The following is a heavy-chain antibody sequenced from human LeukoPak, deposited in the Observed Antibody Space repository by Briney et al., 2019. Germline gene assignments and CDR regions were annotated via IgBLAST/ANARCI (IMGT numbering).Heavy chain of an antibody. J-gene: IGHJ3*02. CDR2: ISYDGSNK. V-gene: IGHV3-30-3*01. CDR3: ARDGGYCSGGSCYDAFDI. Sequence: GGSLRLSCAASGFTFSIYAVRWVRQAPGKGLEWVAVISYDGSNKYYADSVKGRFTVSRDNSKNTLYLQMNSLRAEDTAVYYCARDGGYCSGGSCYDAFDIWGQGTMVTVSS. CDR1: GFTFSIYA. D-gene: IGHD2-15*01.